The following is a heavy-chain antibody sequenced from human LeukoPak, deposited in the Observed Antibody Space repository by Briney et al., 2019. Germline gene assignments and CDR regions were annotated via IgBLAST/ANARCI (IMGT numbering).Heavy chain of an antibody. V-gene: IGHV4-59*01. CDR2: IYYSGRT. D-gene: IGHD6-13*01. CDR3: ARADSSSWDFDY. Sequence: PSETLSLTCTVPGGSISSYYWSWIRQPPGKGLECIGYIYYSGRTNYNPSLKSRVTISVDTSKNQFSLKLSSVTAADTAVYYCARADSSSWDFDYWGQGTLVTVSS. CDR1: GGSISSYY. J-gene: IGHJ4*02.